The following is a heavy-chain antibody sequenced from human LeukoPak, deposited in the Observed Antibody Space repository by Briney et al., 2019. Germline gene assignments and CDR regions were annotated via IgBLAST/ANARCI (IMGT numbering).Heavy chain of an antibody. CDR1: GGSISSGSYY. V-gene: IGHV4-61*02. J-gene: IGHJ4*02. Sequence: PSETLSLTCTVSGGSISSGSYYWSWIRQPAGKELEWIGRIYTSGSTNYNPSLKSRVTISVDTSKNQFSLKLSSVTAADTAVYYCAREPLFDYWGQGTLVTVSS. CDR2: IYTSGST. CDR3: AREPLFDY.